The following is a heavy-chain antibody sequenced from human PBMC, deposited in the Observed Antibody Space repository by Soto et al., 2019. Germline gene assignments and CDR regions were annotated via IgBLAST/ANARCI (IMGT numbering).Heavy chain of an antibody. CDR2: ISGYNGNT. V-gene: IGHV1-18*01. Sequence: ASLKVSCKASGYTFTNYGFSWVRQAPGQGLEWMGWISGYNGNTKYAEKFQGRVTMTTDTSTSTGHMELRSLRSDDTAVYYCAREGPAPYYYYGMDVWG. J-gene: IGHJ6*02. CDR3: AREGPAPYYYYGMDV. CDR1: GYTFTNYG.